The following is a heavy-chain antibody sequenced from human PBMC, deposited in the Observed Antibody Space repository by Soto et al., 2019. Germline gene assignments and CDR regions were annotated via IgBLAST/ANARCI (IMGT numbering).Heavy chain of an antibody. D-gene: IGHD3-10*01. Sequence: QVQLVESGGGVVQPGRSLRLSCAASGFTFSSYGMHWVRQAPGKGLEWVAVIWYDGSNKYYADSVKGRFTISRDNSKNTLYMQMNSLRAEDTAVYYCARDRLDYYGSGSYYNANYGMDVWGQGTTVTVSS. CDR2: IWYDGSNK. CDR1: GFTFSSYG. CDR3: ARDRLDYYGSGSYYNANYGMDV. V-gene: IGHV3-33*01. J-gene: IGHJ6*02.